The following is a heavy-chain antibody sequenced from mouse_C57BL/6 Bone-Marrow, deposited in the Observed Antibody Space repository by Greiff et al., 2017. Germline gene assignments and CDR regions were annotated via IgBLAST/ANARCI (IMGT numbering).Heavy chain of an antibody. CDR3: ARGYYFDY. V-gene: IGHV1S26*01. J-gene: IGHJ2*01. CDR2: INPSSGYT. Sequence: QVQLQQPGTELVKPGASVKLSCKASGYTFTSYTMHWVKQRPGQGLEWIGYINPSSGYTKYNQKFKDKATLTADKSSSTAYMQLSSLTSEDSAVYYCARGYYFDYWGQGTTLTVSS. CDR1: GYTFTSYT.